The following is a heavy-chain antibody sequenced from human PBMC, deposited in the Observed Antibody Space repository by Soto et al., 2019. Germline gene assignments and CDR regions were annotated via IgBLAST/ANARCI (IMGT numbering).Heavy chain of an antibody. CDR3: ARECNVEMATMAHFDY. V-gene: IGHV1-69*12. CDR1: GGTFSSYA. D-gene: IGHD5-12*01. CDR2: IIPIFGTA. Sequence: QVQLVQSGAEVKKPGSSVKVSCKASGGTFSSYAISWVRQAPGQGLEWMGGIIPIFGTANYAQKFQGRVTITADESTSTAYMELSSLRSEDTAVSYCARECNVEMATMAHFDYWGQGTLVTVSS. J-gene: IGHJ4*02.